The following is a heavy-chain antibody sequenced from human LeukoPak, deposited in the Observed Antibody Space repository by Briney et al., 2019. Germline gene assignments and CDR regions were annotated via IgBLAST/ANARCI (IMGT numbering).Heavy chain of an antibody. V-gene: IGHV1-69*13. Sequence: SVKVSCKASGGTFSSYAISWVRQAPGQGLEWMGGIIPIFGTANYAQKFQGRVTITADESTSTAYMELSSLRSEDTAVYYCASAPRIAATDYFDYWGQGTLVTVSS. D-gene: IGHD6-13*01. CDR3: ASAPRIAATDYFDY. CDR2: IIPIFGTA. J-gene: IGHJ4*02. CDR1: GGTFSSYA.